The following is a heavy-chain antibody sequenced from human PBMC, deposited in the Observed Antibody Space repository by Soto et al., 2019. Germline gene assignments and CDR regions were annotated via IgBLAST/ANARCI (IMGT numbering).Heavy chain of an antibody. J-gene: IGHJ5*02. Sequence: SETLSLTCTVSGDSISSGANYWSWIRQHPGKGLEWIGYVYYSGIAYYNPSLKSRVSISVDTSKNQFSLKLSSVTAADTALYYCARDGLRPRANWFDPWGQGILVTVSS. CDR2: VYYSGIA. V-gene: IGHV4-31*03. CDR3: ARDGLRPRANWFDP. CDR1: GDSISSGANY. D-gene: IGHD5-12*01.